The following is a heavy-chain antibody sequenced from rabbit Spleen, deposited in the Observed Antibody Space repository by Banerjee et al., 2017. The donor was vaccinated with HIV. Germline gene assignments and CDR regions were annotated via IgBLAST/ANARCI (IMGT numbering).Heavy chain of an antibody. D-gene: IGHD4-1*01. CDR1: GFSFSSSDY. J-gene: IGHJ3*01. V-gene: IGHV1S40*01. Sequence: QSLEESGGGLVQPEGSLALTCKASGFSFSSSDYICWVRQAPGKGLEWISCIAGSSSGFTYSATWAKGRFTISSDNAQSTVDLKMTSLTAADTATYFCARAIVPWLGLTRLDLWGQGTLVTVS. CDR2: IAGSSSGFT. CDR3: ARAIVPWLGLTRLDL.